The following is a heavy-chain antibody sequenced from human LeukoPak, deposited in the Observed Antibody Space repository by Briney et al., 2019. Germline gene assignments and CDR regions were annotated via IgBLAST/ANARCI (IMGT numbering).Heavy chain of an antibody. J-gene: IGHJ4*02. Sequence: SETLSLTCTVSGGSITRDYWSWIRQPPGKGLEWLGYMYSSGSTNYNPSLKSRVIISVDTSKNQFSLKLSSVTAADAAVYYCAGDYNGSGNYFKHWGQGTLVTVSS. V-gene: IGHV4-59*01. CDR1: GGSITRDY. D-gene: IGHD3-10*01. CDR2: MYSSGST. CDR3: AGDYNGSGNYFKH.